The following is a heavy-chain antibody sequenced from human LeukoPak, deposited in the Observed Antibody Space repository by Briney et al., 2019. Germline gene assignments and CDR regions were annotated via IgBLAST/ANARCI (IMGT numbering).Heavy chain of an antibody. V-gene: IGHV1-2*02. CDR3: AGEYCSGGTCRQGFDF. D-gene: IGHD2-15*01. Sequence: ASVKVSCKTSGFTFTDYYMHWVRQAPGQGLEYMGWINPNSGDTKSAQNFQGRATLTRDTSINTAYMELSSLRSDDSAVYYCAGEYCSGGTCRQGFDFWGQGTLVTVSP. CDR1: GFTFTDYY. CDR2: INPNSGDT. J-gene: IGHJ4*02.